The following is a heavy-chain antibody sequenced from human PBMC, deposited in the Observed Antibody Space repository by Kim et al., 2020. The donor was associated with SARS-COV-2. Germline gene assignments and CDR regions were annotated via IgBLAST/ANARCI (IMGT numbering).Heavy chain of an antibody. CDR2: VNHSGST. D-gene: IGHD3-10*01. Sequence: SETLSLTCAVYVGSFTDYYWGWIRQSPGKGLEWIGEVNHSGSTNYNPSLKSRVTMSVDTSKNQFSLTLRSVSAADTAVYYCARRVRISDNYYYYMDIWD. J-gene: IGHJ6*03. CDR3: ARRVRISDNYYYYMDI. CDR1: VGSFTDYY. V-gene: IGHV4-34*01.